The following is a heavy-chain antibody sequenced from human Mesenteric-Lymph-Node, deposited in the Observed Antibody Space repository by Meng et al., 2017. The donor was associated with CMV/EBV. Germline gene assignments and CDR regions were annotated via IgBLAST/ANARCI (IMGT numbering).Heavy chain of an antibody. D-gene: IGHD2/OR15-2a*01. CDR3: ARDFYGSDGY. V-gene: IGHV4-38-2*02. CDR1: GSSISSGYY. J-gene: IGHJ4*02. CDR2: IYHSGST. Sequence: SETLSLTCTVSGSSISSGYYWGWIRQPPGKGLEWIGSIYHSGSTYYNPSLKSRVTISVDTSKNQFSLKLSSVTAADTAVYYCARDFYGSDGYWGQGTLVTVSS.